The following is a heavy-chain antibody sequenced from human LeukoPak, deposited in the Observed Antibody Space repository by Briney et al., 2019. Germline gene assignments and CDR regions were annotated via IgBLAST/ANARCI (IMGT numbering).Heavy chain of an antibody. V-gene: IGHV1-2*02. J-gene: IGHJ3*02. CDR3: ARDGYSYGRRGAFDI. Sequence: ASVKVSCKASGYTFTGYYMHWVRQAPGQGLEWMGWINPNSGGTNYAQKFQGRVAMTRDTSISTAYMELSRLRSEDTAVYYCARDGYSYGRRGAFDIWGQGTMVTVSS. CDR1: GYTFTGYY. CDR2: INPNSGGT. D-gene: IGHD5-18*01.